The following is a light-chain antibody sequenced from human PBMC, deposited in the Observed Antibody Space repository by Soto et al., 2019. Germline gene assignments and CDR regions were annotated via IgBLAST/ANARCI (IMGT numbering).Light chain of an antibody. CDR3: QQYNSYSLT. CDR2: AAS. V-gene: IGKV1-5*01. CDR1: QSLNIW. J-gene: IGKJ4*01. Sequence: DTQMTQSPSTLSASVGDRVNITCRASQSLNIWLAWYQQKTGRAPKLPIYAASGLPSGVPSRFTGSGSGTDFTLTISSLQPDDFATYYCQQYNSYSLTFGGGTKV.